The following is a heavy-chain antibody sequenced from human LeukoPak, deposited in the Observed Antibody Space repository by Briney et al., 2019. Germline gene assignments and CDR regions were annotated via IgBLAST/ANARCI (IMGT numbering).Heavy chain of an antibody. D-gene: IGHD3-16*02. CDR1: GYTLGSYR. CDR3: ASFASNLIGLDY. J-gene: IGHJ4*02. V-gene: IGHV3-21*01. CDR2: ISSSSSYI. Sequence: PGGSLRLSCAASGYTLGSYRMKWVRQAPGKGMEWVSSISSSSSYIYYADSVKGRFTISRDNAKNSLYLQMNSLRAEDTAVYYCASFASNLIGLDYWGQGTLVTVSS.